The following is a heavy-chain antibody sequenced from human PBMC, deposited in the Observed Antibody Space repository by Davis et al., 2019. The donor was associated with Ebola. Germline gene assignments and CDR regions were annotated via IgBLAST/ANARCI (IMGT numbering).Heavy chain of an antibody. V-gene: IGHV2-5*08. CDR3: AHLRYSSPLDY. CDR2: IYWDDDK. J-gene: IGHJ4*02. Sequence: TLSLTCTVSGVSISNYYWSWIRQPPGKALEWLALIYWDDDKRYSPSLKSRLTITKDTSKNQVVLTMTNMDPVDTATYYCAHLRYSSPLDYWGQGTLVTVSS. CDR1: GVSISNYYW. D-gene: IGHD6-13*01.